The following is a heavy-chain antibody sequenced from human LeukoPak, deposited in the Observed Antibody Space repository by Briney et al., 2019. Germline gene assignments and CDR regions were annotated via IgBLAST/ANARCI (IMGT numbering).Heavy chain of an antibody. Sequence: PSETLSLTCTVSGASIDSGRYYWGWIRQPPGKGLEWIVSILYSGNTYYNPSLKSRVTISVDTSKNQLSLKLSSVTAADTAVYYCARTGIAGYGMDVWGQGTTVTVSS. CDR3: ARTGIAGYGMDV. CDR1: GASIDSGRYY. V-gene: IGHV4-39*07. J-gene: IGHJ6*02. D-gene: IGHD6-13*01. CDR2: ILYSGNT.